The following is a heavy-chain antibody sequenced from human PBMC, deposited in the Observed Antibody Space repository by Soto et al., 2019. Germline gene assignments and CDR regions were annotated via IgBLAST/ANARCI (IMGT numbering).Heavy chain of an antibody. CDR2: ISPFNGNT. CDR3: ARDQSFDRSYYYGIDF. D-gene: IGHD3-22*01. Sequence: QVQLVQSGGEVKKPGASVKVSCKSSGYPFTHYGITWVRQAPGQGLEWMGWISPFNGNTNYGQTLQGRVTLTTDTSTSTVYMELRSLRSDDTAVYYCARDQSFDRSYYYGIDFWGQGTTVTVSS. V-gene: IGHV1-18*01. CDR1: GYPFTHYG. J-gene: IGHJ6*02.